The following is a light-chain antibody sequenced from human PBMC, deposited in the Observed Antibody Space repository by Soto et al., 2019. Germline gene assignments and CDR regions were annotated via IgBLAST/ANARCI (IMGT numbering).Light chain of an antibody. Sequence: DIQMTQSPISLSASVGARVTITCRASPGISNYVAWYQQKPGKVPSLLIYAASMLQSGVPPRFSGSGPGTDFTLTISSLQPEDGATAYCERYDTLPGTVGPGTKVY. V-gene: IGKV1-27*01. CDR1: PGISNY. J-gene: IGKJ3*01. CDR3: ERYDTLPGT. CDR2: AAS.